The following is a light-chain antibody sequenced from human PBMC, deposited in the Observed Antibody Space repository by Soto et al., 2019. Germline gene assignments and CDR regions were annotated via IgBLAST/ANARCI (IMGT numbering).Light chain of an antibody. V-gene: IGKV1-9*01. CDR2: AAS. J-gene: IGKJ1*01. CDR3: QQLNSYPWT. Sequence: DIQLTRSPSFLSASVGDRVTITCRASQGSRSYLAWYQQKPGKAPKLLIYAASTLQSGVPSRFSGSGYGTEFTLTISSLQPEDFAAYYCQQLNSYPWTFGQGTKVEIK. CDR1: QGSRSY.